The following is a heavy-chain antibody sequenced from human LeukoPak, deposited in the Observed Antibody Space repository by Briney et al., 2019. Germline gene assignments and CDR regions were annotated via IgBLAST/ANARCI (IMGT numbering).Heavy chain of an antibody. Sequence: GESLKISCKGLGYSFSSYWNAWVRQRPGKGLEWMGIIYPGGSETRYDPSFQGQVTVSADSSTSTAYLQWSSLRASDTAMYYCARASRDGYNQNFDHWGQGTLVTVSS. V-gene: IGHV5-51*01. D-gene: IGHD5-24*01. CDR3: ARASRDGYNQNFDH. CDR2: IYPGGSET. J-gene: IGHJ4*02. CDR1: GYSFSSYW.